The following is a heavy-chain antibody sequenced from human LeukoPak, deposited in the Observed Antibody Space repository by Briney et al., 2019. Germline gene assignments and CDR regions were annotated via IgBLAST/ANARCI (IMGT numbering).Heavy chain of an antibody. CDR1: GFTFSSFG. J-gene: IGHJ4*02. D-gene: IGHD2-2*02. CDR2: IRYDGSNK. Sequence: PGGSLRLSCAASGFTFSSFGIHWVRQAPGKGLEWVAFIRYDGSNKYYADSVKGRFTISRDNPKNTLYLQMNSLRAEDTAVYYCASPLYRSSTSCYTGGDYWGQGTLVTVSS. V-gene: IGHV3-30*02. CDR3: ASPLYRSSTSCYTGGDY.